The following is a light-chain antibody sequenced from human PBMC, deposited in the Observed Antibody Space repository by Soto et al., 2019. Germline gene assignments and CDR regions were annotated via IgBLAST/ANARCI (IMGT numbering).Light chain of an antibody. Sequence: DIVMTQSPLSLPVTPGEPASISCRSRQXLLHSNGYNYLDWYLQKPGQSPQLLIYLGSNRASGVPDRFSGSGSGTDFTLKISRVEAEDVGVYYCMQALQTPRTFGQGTRLEIK. CDR1: QXLLHSNGYNY. CDR2: LGS. J-gene: IGKJ5*01. CDR3: MQALQTPRT. V-gene: IGKV2-28*01.